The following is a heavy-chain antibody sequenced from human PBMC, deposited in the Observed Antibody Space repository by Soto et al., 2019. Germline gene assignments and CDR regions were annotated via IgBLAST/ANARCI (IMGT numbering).Heavy chain of an antibody. CDR3: ARSSVRGWSY. CDR1: GASVRSYH. Sequence: SETLSLTCAVSGASVRSYHWSWIRQAAGKGLEWIGRVQMSGTTNYNPSLKSRVTISVDTSKNQFSLNLNSVTAADTAVYYCARSSVRGWSYWGQGTLVTVSS. J-gene: IGHJ4*02. D-gene: IGHD3-10*02. CDR2: VQMSGTT. V-gene: IGHV4-4*07.